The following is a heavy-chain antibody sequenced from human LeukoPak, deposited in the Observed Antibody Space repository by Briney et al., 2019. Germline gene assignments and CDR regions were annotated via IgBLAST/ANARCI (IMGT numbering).Heavy chain of an antibody. CDR3: AISHKWLLLDY. D-gene: IGHD2-15*01. V-gene: IGHV4-34*01. Sequence: SETLSLTCAFYGASFSSYYWRWIRQPPGKGLEWIGEINHSGITTYNPSLKSRVTISVDTSKKQFSLKLNSVTAADTAVYYCAISHKWLLLDYWGQGTLVTVSS. J-gene: IGHJ4*02. CDR1: GASFSSYY. CDR2: INHSGIT.